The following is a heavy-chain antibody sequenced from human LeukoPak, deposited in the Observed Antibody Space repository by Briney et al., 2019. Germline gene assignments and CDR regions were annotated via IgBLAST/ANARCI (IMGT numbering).Heavy chain of an antibody. V-gene: IGHV1-18*01. CDR2: ISAYNGNT. D-gene: IGHD1-26*01. J-gene: IGHJ5*02. Sequence: GASVKVSCKASGYTFTSYGISWVRQAPGQGLEWMGWISAYNGNTNYAQKLQGRVTMTTDTSTSTAYMELRSLRSDDTAVYYCATAALGVGATLNWFDPWGQGTLVTVSS. CDR1: GYTFTSYG. CDR3: ATAALGVGATLNWFDP.